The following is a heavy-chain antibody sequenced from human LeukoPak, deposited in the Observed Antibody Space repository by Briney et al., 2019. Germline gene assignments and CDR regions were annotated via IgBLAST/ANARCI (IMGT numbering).Heavy chain of an antibody. D-gene: IGHD3-22*01. CDR2: ISSSSSYI. CDR1: GFTFSSYS. CDR3: ARENYYYDSSGYYPAFDY. Sequence: GGSLRLSCAASGFTFSSYSMNWVRQAPGKGLEWVSSISSSSSYIYYADSVKGRFTISRDNAKNSLYLQMNSLRAEDTAVYYCARENYYYDSSGYYPAFDYWGQGTLVTVSS. J-gene: IGHJ4*02. V-gene: IGHV3-21*01.